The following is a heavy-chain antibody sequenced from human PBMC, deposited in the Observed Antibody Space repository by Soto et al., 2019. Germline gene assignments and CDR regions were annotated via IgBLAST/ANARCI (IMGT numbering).Heavy chain of an antibody. CDR2: IYYSGST. J-gene: IGHJ6*02. D-gene: IGHD5-18*01. Sequence: SETLSLTCTVSGGSISSSSYYWGWIRQPPGKGLEWIGSIYYSGSTYYNPSLKSRVTISVDTSKNQFSLKLSSVTAADTAVYYCAQYSYGYYYYVMDVWGQGTTVTVSS. V-gene: IGHV4-39*01. CDR1: GGSISSSSYY. CDR3: AQYSYGYYYYVMDV.